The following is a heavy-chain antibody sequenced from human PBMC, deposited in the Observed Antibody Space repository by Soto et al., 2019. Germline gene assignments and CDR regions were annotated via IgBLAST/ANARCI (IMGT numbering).Heavy chain of an antibody. D-gene: IGHD2-2*01. J-gene: IGHJ6*02. Sequence: QVQLQESGPGLVKSSETLSLICFVSGEALGSGQSYWNWIRQAPGKGLEWIGHTFITGATKYSASLKSRVTMSVDTSKRQISLTLPSVTAADSAMYFCARGRSDSAGSSFGRRMDVWGQGTTVTVSS. V-gene: IGHV4-61*01. CDR1: GEALGSGQSY. CDR3: ARGRSDSAGSSFGRRMDV. CDR2: TFITGAT.